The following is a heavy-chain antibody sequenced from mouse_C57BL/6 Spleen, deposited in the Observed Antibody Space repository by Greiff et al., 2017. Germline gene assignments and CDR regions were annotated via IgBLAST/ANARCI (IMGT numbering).Heavy chain of an antibody. CDR1: GYTFTGYW. V-gene: IGHV1-9*01. D-gene: IGHD1-1*01. CDR3: ATHGSIFYAMDY. CDR2: ILPGSGST. Sequence: VQLQQSGAELMKPGASVKLSCKATGYTFTGYWIEWVKQRPGHGLEWIGEILPGSGSTNYHEKFKGKATFTADTSSNTAYMQLSSLTTEDSAIYYCATHGSIFYAMDYWGQGTSVTVSS. J-gene: IGHJ4*01.